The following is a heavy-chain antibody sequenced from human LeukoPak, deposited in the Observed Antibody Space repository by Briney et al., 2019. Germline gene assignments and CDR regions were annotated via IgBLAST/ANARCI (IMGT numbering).Heavy chain of an antibody. CDR2: IIPILGIA. CDR3: ARAPVAARPMNWFDP. D-gene: IGHD6-6*01. Sequence: ASVKVSCKASGGTFSSYAISWVRQAPGQGLEWMGRIIPILGIANYAQKFHGRVTITADKSTSTAYMELSSLRSEDTAVYCCARAPVAARPMNWFDPWGQGTLVTVSS. V-gene: IGHV1-69*04. CDR1: GGTFSSYA. J-gene: IGHJ5*02.